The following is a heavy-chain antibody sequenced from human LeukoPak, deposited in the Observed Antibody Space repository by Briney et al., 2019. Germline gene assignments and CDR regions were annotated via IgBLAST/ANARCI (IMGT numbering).Heavy chain of an antibody. D-gene: IGHD6-13*01. CDR1: GYTFTGYY. CDR2: INPNSGGT. Sequence: ASVKVSCKASGYTFTGYYMHWVRQAPGQGLEWMGWINPNSGGTNYAQKFQGRVTMTRDTSISTAYMELSRLRSDDTAVYYCARDRPREQLAFDYWGQGTLVTVSS. J-gene: IGHJ4*02. CDR3: ARDRPREQLAFDY. V-gene: IGHV1-2*02.